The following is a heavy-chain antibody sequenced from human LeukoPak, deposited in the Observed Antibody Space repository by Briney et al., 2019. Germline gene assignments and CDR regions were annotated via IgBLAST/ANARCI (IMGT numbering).Heavy chain of an antibody. V-gene: IGHV3-7*01. CDR3: ARDGYCSGGSCYSGYY. J-gene: IGHJ4*02. CDR1: GFTFSSYW. Sequence: PGGSLRLSCAASGFTFSSYWMSWVRQAPGKGLEWVANIKQDGSEKYYVDSVKGRFTMSRDNAKNSLYLQMNSLRAEDTAVYYCARDGYCSGGSCYSGYYWGQGTLVTVSS. CDR2: IKQDGSEK. D-gene: IGHD2-15*01.